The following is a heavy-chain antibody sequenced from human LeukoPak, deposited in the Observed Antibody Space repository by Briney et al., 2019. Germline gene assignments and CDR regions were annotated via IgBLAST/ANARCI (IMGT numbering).Heavy chain of an antibody. D-gene: IGHD3/OR15-3a*01. Sequence: SDTLSLTCSMSDGSMRTYYWSWIRQSPGQGLEWIGNIYYRGDINYNPSLKSRVIISIDTSKNQFSLKVTSLTAADTSVYYCATNKDWAEADWGQGTLVIVSS. CDR2: IYYRGDI. CDR3: ATNKDWAEAD. J-gene: IGHJ4*02. CDR1: DGSMRTYY. V-gene: IGHV4-59*03.